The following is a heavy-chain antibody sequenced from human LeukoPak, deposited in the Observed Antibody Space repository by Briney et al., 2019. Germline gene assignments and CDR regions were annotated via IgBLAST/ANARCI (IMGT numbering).Heavy chain of an antibody. J-gene: IGHJ4*02. CDR1: GGSISSSSYY. CDR3: ARQADYYDSSGYYYRPFDY. V-gene: IGHV4-39*01. D-gene: IGHD3-22*01. Sequence: SETLSLTCTVSGGSISSSSYYWGWIRQPPGKGLEWIGSIYYSGSTYYNPSLKSRVTISVDTSKNQFSLKLSSVTAADTAVYYCARQADYYDSSGYYYRPFDYWGQGTLVTVSS. CDR2: IYYSGST.